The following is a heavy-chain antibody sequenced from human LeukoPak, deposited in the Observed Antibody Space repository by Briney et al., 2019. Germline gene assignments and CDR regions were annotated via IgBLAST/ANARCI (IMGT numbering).Heavy chain of an antibody. D-gene: IGHD3-3*01. Sequence: EGSLRLSCEGSGFIFSSYAMTWVRQAPGKGLQWVSSISGSGESTYYADSMKGRFIISRDNSKNTLSLQMNSLRAEDTAVYFCAKGWEFRVVIPAAVSWGQGTLVTVSS. V-gene: IGHV3-23*01. CDR1: GFIFSSYA. J-gene: IGHJ5*02. CDR3: AKGWEFRVVIPAAVS. CDR2: ISGSGEST.